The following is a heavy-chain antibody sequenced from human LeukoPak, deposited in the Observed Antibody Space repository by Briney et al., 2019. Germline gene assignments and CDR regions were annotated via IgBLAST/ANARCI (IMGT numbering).Heavy chain of an antibody. J-gene: IGHJ4*02. CDR1: GASISGSGYY. CDR2: IYTSGRT. D-gene: IGHD3-9*01. CDR3: ATSRLRYFDL. V-gene: IGHV4-39*07. Sequence: SETLSLTCTVSGASISGSGYYWGWIRQPPGNGLEWIGRIYTSGRTYYNPSLKSRVSMSVDTSKNQFSLKLSSVTAADTAVYYCATSRLRYFDLWGQGTLVTVSS.